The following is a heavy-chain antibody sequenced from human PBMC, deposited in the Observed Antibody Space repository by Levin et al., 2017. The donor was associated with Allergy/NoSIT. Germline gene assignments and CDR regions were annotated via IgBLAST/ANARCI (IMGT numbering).Heavy chain of an antibody. CDR1: GFTFDDYG. CDR3: ARRDTMVRGAFDY. V-gene: IGHV3-20*04. Sequence: SCAASGFTFDDYGMSWVRQAPGKGLEWVSGINWNGGSTGYADSVKGRFTISRDNAKNSLYLQMNSLRAEDTAFYYWARRDTMVRGAFDYWGQGTLVTVSS. J-gene: IGHJ4*02. CDR2: INWNGGST. D-gene: IGHD3-10*01.